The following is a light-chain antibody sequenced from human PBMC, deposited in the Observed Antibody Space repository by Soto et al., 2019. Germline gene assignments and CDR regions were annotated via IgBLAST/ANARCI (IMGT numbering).Light chain of an antibody. CDR2: WAS. CDR1: QSVLYSSNNKNY. V-gene: IGKV4-1*01. CDR3: QQRSNWPIT. Sequence: DILMTQSPDSLSVSLGERATINCKSSQSVLYSSNNKNYLAWYQQKPGQPPKLLIYWASTRESGVPDRFSGSGSGTDFSLTISSLEPEDFAVYYCQQRSNWPITFGLGTRLEIK. J-gene: IGKJ5*01.